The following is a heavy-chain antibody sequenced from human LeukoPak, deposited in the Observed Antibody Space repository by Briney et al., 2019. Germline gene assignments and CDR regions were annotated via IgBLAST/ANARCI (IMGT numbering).Heavy chain of an antibody. CDR3: ARDRTAVAGTWNGADLKHNWFDP. CDR2: IIPIFGTA. D-gene: IGHD6-19*01. Sequence: SVKVSCKASGGTFSSYTISWVRQAPGQGLEWMGGIIPIFGTANYAQKFQGRVTITTDESTSTAYMELSSLRSEDTAVYYCARDRTAVAGTWNGADLKHNWFDPWGQGTLVTVSS. J-gene: IGHJ5*02. CDR1: GGTFSSYT. V-gene: IGHV1-69*05.